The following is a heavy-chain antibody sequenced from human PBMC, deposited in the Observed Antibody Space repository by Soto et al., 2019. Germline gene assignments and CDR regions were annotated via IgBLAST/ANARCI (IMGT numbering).Heavy chain of an antibody. Sequence: SETLSLTCTVSGGSISSSSYYWGWIRQPPGKGLEWIGSIYYSGSTYYNPSLKSRVTISVDTSKNQFSLKLSSVTAADTAVYYCARQVLLWFGESLVIAAFDICGQGTMVTV. V-gene: IGHV4-39*01. CDR1: GGSISSSSYY. CDR2: IYYSGST. D-gene: IGHD3-10*01. CDR3: ARQVLLWFGESLVIAAFDI. J-gene: IGHJ3*02.